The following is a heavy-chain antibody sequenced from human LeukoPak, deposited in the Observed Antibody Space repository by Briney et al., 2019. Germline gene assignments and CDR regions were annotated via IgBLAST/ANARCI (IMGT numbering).Heavy chain of an antibody. V-gene: IGHV3-30*18. Sequence: GRSLRLSCAASGFTFSSYGMHWVRQAPGKGLEWVAVISYDGSNKYYADSVKGRFTISRDNSKNTLYLQMNSLRAEDTAVYYCAKEGEDSSGYYYGSYYFDYWGQGTLVTVSS. J-gene: IGHJ4*02. CDR2: ISYDGSNK. CDR3: AKEGEDSSGYYYGSYYFDY. CDR1: GFTFSSYG. D-gene: IGHD3-22*01.